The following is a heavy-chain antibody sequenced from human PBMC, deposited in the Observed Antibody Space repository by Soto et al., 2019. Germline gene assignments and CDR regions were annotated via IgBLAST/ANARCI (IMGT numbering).Heavy chain of an antibody. Sequence: PSQTLSLTCAISGDSVSSNSAALNWIRQSPSRGLEWLGRTYYRSRWYNDYAVSVISRITVNPDTSKNQFSLHLNSVTPEVPAVYYCVGRTWVQWYYMDVCDTVTTVTVS. CDR3: VGRTWVQWYYMDV. V-gene: IGHV6-1*01. D-gene: IGHD1-26*01. J-gene: IGHJ6*03. CDR2: TYYRSRWYN. CDR1: GDSVSSNSAA.